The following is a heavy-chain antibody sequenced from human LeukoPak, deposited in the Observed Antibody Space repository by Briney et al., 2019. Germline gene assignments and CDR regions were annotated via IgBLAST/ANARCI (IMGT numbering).Heavy chain of an antibody. CDR3: ARRSAYGSGPDSLDI. CDR1: GFRSKNYW. J-gene: IGHJ3*02. D-gene: IGHD3-10*01. CDR2: IYLADSDA. Sequence: GESLKISCKASGFRSKNYWIAWVRQMPGKGLEWMGIIYLADSDARYTPSFQGQVSMSADTSLSTAYLQWSSLQASDTAMYYCARRSAYGSGPDSLDIWGQGTMVTVSS. V-gene: IGHV5-51*01.